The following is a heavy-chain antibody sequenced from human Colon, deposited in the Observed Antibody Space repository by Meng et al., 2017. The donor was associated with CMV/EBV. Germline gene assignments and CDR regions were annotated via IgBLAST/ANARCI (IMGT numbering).Heavy chain of an antibody. CDR3: ARDRWRTYCSSTSCYRNYGMDV. Sequence: GGSLRLSCPVSGGSIIGHYWNWIRQAPGKGLEWVANIKQDGSEKYYVDSVKGRFTISRDNAKNSLYLQMNSLRAEDTAVYYCARDRWRTYCSSTSCYRNYGMDVWGQGTTVTVSS. J-gene: IGHJ6*02. V-gene: IGHV3-7*01. D-gene: IGHD2-2*01. CDR2: IKQDGSEK. CDR1: GGSIIGHY.